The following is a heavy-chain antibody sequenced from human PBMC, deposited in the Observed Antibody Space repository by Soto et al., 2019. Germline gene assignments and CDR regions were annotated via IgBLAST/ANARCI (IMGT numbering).Heavy chain of an antibody. CDR2: INPSGGST. Sequence: GASVKVSCKASGYTFTSYYMHWVRQAPGQGLEWMGIINPSGGSTSYAQKFQGRVTMTRDTSTSTVYMELSSLRSEDTAVYYCARDHFLLRCFDWSYYYYYGMDVWGQGTTVTVSS. V-gene: IGHV1-46*01. CDR1: GYTFTSYY. CDR3: ARDHFLLRCFDWSYYYYYGMDV. J-gene: IGHJ6*02. D-gene: IGHD3-9*01.